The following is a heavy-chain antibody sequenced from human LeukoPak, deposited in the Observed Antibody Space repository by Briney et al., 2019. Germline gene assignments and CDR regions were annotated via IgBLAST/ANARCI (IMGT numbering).Heavy chain of an antibody. J-gene: IGHJ4*02. CDR2: IWYDGSNK. CDR3: ARAGERYCSGGSCYLDY. V-gene: IGHV3-33*01. CDR1: GFTFSSYG. D-gene: IGHD2-15*01. Sequence: GRSLRLSCAASGFTFSSYGMHWVRQAQGKGLEWVAVIWYDGSNKYYADSVKGRFTISRDNSKNTLYLQMNSLRAEDTAVYYCARAGERYCSGGSCYLDYWGQGTLVTVSS.